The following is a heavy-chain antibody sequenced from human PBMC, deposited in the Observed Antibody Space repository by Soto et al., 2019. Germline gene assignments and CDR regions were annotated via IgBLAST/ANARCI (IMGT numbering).Heavy chain of an antibody. V-gene: IGHV1-8*01. CDR2: MEPSTGRT. Sequence: QVQLVQSGAEVREPGASVKVSCKASGYSFTSLDINWVRQTAGQGLEWMGWMEPSTGRTGYAQKFQGRVTMPREASINTAYMELTTLTSDDTAFYYCARGVSAGVDYWGQGTLVIVSS. D-gene: IGHD1-26*01. CDR3: ARGVSAGVDY. CDR1: GYSFTSLD. J-gene: IGHJ4*02.